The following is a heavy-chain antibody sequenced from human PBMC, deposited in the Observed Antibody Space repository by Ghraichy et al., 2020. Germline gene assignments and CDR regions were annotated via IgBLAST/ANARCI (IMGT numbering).Heavy chain of an antibody. CDR3: ARSADLAFYYYYGLDV. V-gene: IGHV1-8*01. Sequence: ASVKVSYKAFRYTFTSYEITWVRQAAGQGLEWMGWMNPKSGNTGYAQKFQGRVTMTRNISITTAYMELGSLRAEDTAVYYCARSADLAFYYYYGLDVWGQGTTVTVSS. CDR1: RYTFTSYE. J-gene: IGHJ6*02. D-gene: IGHD3-10*01. CDR2: MNPKSGNT.